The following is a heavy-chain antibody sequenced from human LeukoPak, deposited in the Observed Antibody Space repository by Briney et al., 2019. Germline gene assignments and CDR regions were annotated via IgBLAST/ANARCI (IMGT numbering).Heavy chain of an antibody. Sequence: VASVKVSCKASGYTFTSYYMHWVRQAPGRGLEWMGIINPSGGSTSYAQKFQGRVTMTRDTSTSTVYMELSSLRSEDTAVYYCARGRVVVVAATNWFDPWGQGTLVTVSS. CDR3: ARGRVVVVAATNWFDP. CDR1: GYTFTSYY. V-gene: IGHV1-46*01. CDR2: INPSGGST. D-gene: IGHD2-15*01. J-gene: IGHJ5*02.